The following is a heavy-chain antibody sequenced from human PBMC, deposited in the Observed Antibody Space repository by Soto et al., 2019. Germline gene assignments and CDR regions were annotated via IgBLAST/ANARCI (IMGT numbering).Heavy chain of an antibody. CDR1: GGSISSGGYY. Sequence: SETLSLTCTVSGGSISSGGYYWSWIRQHPGKGLEWIGYIYYSGSTYYNPSLKSRVTISVDTSKNQFSLKLSSVTAADTAVYYCARDSGGYDRRYYYYYGMDVWGQGTTVTVSS. J-gene: IGHJ6*02. CDR3: ARDSGGYDRRYYYYYGMDV. V-gene: IGHV4-31*03. CDR2: IYYSGST. D-gene: IGHD5-12*01.